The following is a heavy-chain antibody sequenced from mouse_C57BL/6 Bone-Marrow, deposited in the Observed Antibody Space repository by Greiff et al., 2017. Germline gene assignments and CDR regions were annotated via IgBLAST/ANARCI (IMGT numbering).Heavy chain of an antibody. CDR3: AVRWVYYCSSYVYYAMDY. Sequence: QVTLKVSGPGILQPSPTLSLSCSFSGFSLSTFGMGVGWIRHPSGKGLEWLEHIWWDDDKYYNPALKSRLSISKDTYKNQVFLKIANVDTDDTATDYCAVRWVYYCSSYVYYAMDYGGQGNAVTVSA. V-gene: IGHV8-8*01. D-gene: IGHD1-1*01. CDR2: IWWDDDK. J-gene: IGHJ4*01. CDR1: GFSLSTFGMG.